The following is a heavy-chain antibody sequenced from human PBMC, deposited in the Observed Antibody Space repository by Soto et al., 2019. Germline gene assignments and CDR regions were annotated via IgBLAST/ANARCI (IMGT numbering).Heavy chain of an antibody. J-gene: IGHJ4*01. CDR2: ITIRTGNI. V-gene: IGHV3-48*02. D-gene: IGHD5-18*01. CDR3: VRDRDLDRDMVHADL. CDR1: GCTISGCS. Sequence: GSLRISCEASGCTISGCSMNWVRQAPGKGLEWLAYITIRTGNIVYADSVRGRFTISADNAENSVFLQMNSLRDEDTAVYFCVRDRDLDRDMVHADLWGQGT.